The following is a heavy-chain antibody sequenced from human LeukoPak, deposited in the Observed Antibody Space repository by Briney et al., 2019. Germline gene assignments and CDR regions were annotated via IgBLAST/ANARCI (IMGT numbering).Heavy chain of an antibody. D-gene: IGHD3-10*01. V-gene: IGHV1-8*01. J-gene: IGHJ4*02. CDR1: GYTFTSYD. Sequence: ASVKVSCKASGYTFTSYDINWVRQATGQGLEWMGWMNPKSGNTGYAQKFQGRVTMTRNTSISTAYMELSRLRSDDTAVYYCARGTRAGDRPGYWGQGTLVTVSS. CDR3: ARGTRAGDRPGY. CDR2: MNPKSGNT.